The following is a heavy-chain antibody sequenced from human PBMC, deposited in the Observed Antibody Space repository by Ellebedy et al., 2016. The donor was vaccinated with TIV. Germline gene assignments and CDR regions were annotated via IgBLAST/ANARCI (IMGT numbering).Heavy chain of an antibody. CDR3: AKDHYYDRTPGVRPYFDY. D-gene: IGHD3-22*01. V-gene: IGHV3-23*01. CDR2: ISGSGGST. CDR1: GFTFSSYA. Sequence: PGGSLRLSCAASGFTFSSYAMSWVRQAPGKGLEWVSAISGSGGSTYYADSVKGRFTISRDNSKNTLYLQMNSLRAEDTAVYYCAKDHYYDRTPGVRPYFDYWGQGTLVTVSS. J-gene: IGHJ4*02.